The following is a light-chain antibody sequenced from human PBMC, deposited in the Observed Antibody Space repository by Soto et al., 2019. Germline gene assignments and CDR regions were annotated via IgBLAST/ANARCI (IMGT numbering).Light chain of an antibody. J-gene: IGLJ2*01. CDR3: ATWDDRLGDPR. CDR1: SSNSGSNP. V-gene: IGLV1-44*01. Sequence: QSVLTQPPSTSGTPGQSFTVSCSGGSSNSGSNPGDWYQQLPGTSPKLLIYKDDQRHSGVPDRFSGSRSDASASLAISGLRSEDEADYFCATWDDRLGDPRFGGGTKRTVL. CDR2: KDD.